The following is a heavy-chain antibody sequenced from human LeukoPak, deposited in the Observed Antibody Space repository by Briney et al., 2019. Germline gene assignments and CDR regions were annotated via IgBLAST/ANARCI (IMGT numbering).Heavy chain of an antibody. V-gene: IGHV4-59*01. CDR3: ARVSYNWNGFDY. J-gene: IGHJ4*02. Sequence: SETLSLTCTVSGGSISSYYWSWIRQPPGKGLEWIGYIYHSGTTNYYPSLKSRVTLSVDTSKNQFSLMLSSVTAADTAVYYCARVSYNWNGFDYWGQGTLVTVSS. D-gene: IGHD1-1*01. CDR2: IYHSGTT. CDR1: GGSISSYY.